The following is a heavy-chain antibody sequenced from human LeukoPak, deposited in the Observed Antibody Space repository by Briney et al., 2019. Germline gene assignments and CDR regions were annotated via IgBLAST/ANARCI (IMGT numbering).Heavy chain of an antibody. CDR2: INPNSGGT. Sequence: ASVKVSCKASGYTLTGYYMHWVRQAPGQGLEWMGWINPNSGGTNYAQKFQGRVTMTRDTSISTAYMELSRLRSDDTAVYYCARDRRRCRSTSCPVASDYWGQGTLVTVSS. V-gene: IGHV1-2*02. CDR1: GYTLTGYY. CDR3: ARDRRRCRSTSCPVASDY. D-gene: IGHD2-2*01. J-gene: IGHJ4*02.